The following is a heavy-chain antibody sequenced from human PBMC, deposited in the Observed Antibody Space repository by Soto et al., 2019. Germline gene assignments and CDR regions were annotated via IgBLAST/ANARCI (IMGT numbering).Heavy chain of an antibody. Sequence: QVQLVESGGGVVQPGGSRRLSVATSGFTFSSYALPWVRQAPGKGLEWVAVISYDASNKYYADSVKGRFTISRDNSKNTLYLQMNSLRAEDTAVYYCARGDVDGNFFDYWGQGTLVTVSS. J-gene: IGHJ4*02. D-gene: IGHD2-15*01. V-gene: IGHV3-30-3*01. CDR1: GFTFSSYA. CDR2: ISYDASNK. CDR3: ARGDVDGNFFDY.